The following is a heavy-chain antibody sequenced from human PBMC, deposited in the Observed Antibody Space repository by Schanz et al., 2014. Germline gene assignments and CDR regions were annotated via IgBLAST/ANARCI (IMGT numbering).Heavy chain of an antibody. Sequence: QVQLQESGPGLVKPSETLSLTCTVSGDSISSCSWSWIRRPAGKGLEWIGRIYTSGATNYNPSLKSRLTMSVDTSKNQVSLKLRSVTAADTAVYYCARGNDIQVWSLDYWGQGTLVTVSS. V-gene: IGHV4-4*07. D-gene: IGHD5-18*01. CDR2: IYTSGAT. CDR1: GDSISSCS. J-gene: IGHJ4*02. CDR3: ARGNDIQVWSLDY.